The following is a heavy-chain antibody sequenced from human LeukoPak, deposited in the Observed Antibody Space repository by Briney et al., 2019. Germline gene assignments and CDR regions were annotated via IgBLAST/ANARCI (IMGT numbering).Heavy chain of an antibody. CDR2: MSSSGTKI. Sequence: SGGSLRLSCAASGFTLSDYYMSWIRQAPGRGPEWVSYMSSSGTKIYYTGSAKGRFTISRDIAKKSVYLQMNSLRAEDTAVYYCARGGWETYFDYWGLGTLVTVSS. J-gene: IGHJ4*02. D-gene: IGHD1-26*01. V-gene: IGHV3-11*04. CDR1: GFTLSDYY. CDR3: ARGGWETYFDY.